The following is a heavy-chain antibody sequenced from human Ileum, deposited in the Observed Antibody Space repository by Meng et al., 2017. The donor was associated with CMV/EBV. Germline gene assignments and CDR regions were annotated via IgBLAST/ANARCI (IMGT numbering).Heavy chain of an antibody. CDR3: ARVFAREGSAFNAFDI. V-gene: IGHV3-7*01. CDR1: GFTFSRYW. CDR2: IKPDGSDT. D-gene: IGHD2-21*01. Sequence: GESLKISCAASGFTFSRYWMSWVRQAPGKGLEWVANIKPDGSDTDYLDSVKGRFTISRDNARNSLYLNLDSLRAQDTAVYYCARVFAREGSAFNAFDIWGQGTVVTVSS. J-gene: IGHJ3*02.